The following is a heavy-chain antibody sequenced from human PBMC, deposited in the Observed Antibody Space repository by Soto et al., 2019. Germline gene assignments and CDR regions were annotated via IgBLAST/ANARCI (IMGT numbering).Heavy chain of an antibody. CDR3: ALMVAAINWFDP. CDR1: GGSISSSSYY. D-gene: IGHD2-15*01. CDR2: IYYSGST. Sequence: SETLSLTCTVSGGSISSSSYYWGWIRQPPGKGLEWIGSIYYSGSTCYNPSLKSRVTISVDTSKNQFSLKLSSVTAADTAVYYCALMVAAINWFDPWGQGTLVTVSS. J-gene: IGHJ5*02. V-gene: IGHV4-39*01.